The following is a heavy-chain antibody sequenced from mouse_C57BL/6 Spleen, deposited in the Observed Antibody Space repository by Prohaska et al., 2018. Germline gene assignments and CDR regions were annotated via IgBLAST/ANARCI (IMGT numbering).Heavy chain of an antibody. V-gene: IGHV1-22*01. CDR3: ARKYLDYYGSSSYYFDY. CDR2: INPNNGGT. Sequence: HGKSLEWIGYINPNNGGTSYNQKFKGKATLTVNKSSSTAYMELRSLTSEDSAVYYCARKYLDYYGSSSYYFDYWGQGTTLTVSS. D-gene: IGHD1-1*01. J-gene: IGHJ2*01.